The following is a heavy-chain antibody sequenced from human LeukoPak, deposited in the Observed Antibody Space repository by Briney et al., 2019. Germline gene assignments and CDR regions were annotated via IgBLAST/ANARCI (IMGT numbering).Heavy chain of an antibody. D-gene: IGHD3-10*01. Sequence: PGGSLRLSCAASRFTFSSYAMSWVRQAPGKGLEWVSSISAGGGGSYYEDSVQGRFTISRDTSKNTLYLQMNSLRAEYTAVYSCAKGGRMVRGVIVTNYYFDYWGQGTLVTVSS. J-gene: IGHJ4*02. CDR3: AKGGRMVRGVIVTNYYFDY. CDR1: RFTFSSYA. V-gene: IGHV3-23*01. CDR2: ISAGGGGS.